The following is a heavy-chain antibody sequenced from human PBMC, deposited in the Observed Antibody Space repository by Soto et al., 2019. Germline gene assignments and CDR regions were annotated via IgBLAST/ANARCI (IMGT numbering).Heavy chain of an antibody. D-gene: IGHD5-18*01. CDR1: GYTFTSYG. CDR3: ARDQFDSYGPKGGLDY. Sequence: QVQLVQSGAEVKKPGASVKVSCKASGYTFTSYGISWVRQAPGQGLEWMGWISAYNGNTNYAQKLQGRVTMTTDTTTSAAYMELRSLRSDDTAGYYCARDQFDSYGPKGGLDYWGQGTLGTVSS. J-gene: IGHJ4*02. V-gene: IGHV1-18*01. CDR2: ISAYNGNT.